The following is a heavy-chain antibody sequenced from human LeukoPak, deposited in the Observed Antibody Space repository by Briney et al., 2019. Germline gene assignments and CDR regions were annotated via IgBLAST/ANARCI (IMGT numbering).Heavy chain of an antibody. V-gene: IGHV4-39*02. CDR1: GGSISSSSYY. J-gene: IGHJ4*02. CDR3: AREQAVAGDYFDY. CDR2: MYYSGST. Sequence: SETLSLTCTVSGGSISSSSYYWGWIRQPPGKGLEWIGSMYYSGSTYYNSSLKSRVTISADTSKNQFSLKLSSVTATDTAVYYCAREQAVAGDYFDYWGQGTLVTVSS. D-gene: IGHD6-19*01.